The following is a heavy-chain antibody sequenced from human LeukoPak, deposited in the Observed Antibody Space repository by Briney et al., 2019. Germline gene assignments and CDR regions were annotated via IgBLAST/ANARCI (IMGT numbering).Heavy chain of an antibody. CDR1: GFTFSSYG. V-gene: IGHV3-33*01. J-gene: IGHJ6*02. D-gene: IGHD3-22*01. CDR2: IWYDGSNK. Sequence: GGSLRLSCAASGFTFSSYGMHWVRQAPGKGLEWVAVIWYDGSNKYYADSVKGRFTISRDNSKNTLYLQMNSLRAEDTAVYYCARHPKSSGYSLGYYYYGMDVWGQGTTVTVSS. CDR3: ARHPKSSGYSLGYYYYGMDV.